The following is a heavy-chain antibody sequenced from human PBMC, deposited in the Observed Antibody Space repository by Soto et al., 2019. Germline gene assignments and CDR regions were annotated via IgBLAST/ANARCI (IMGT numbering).Heavy chain of an antibody. V-gene: IGHV3-23*01. D-gene: IGHD3-22*01. CDR2: ISGSGGST. CDR1: GFTFSSYA. CDR3: AKDKYYGSSGPAYYFDY. Sequence: GSLRLSCAASGFTFSSYAMSWARQAPGKGLEWVSAISGSGGSTYYADSVKGRFTISRDNSKNTLYLQMNSLRAEDTAVYYCAKDKYYGSSGPAYYFDYWGQGTLVTVPQ. J-gene: IGHJ4*02.